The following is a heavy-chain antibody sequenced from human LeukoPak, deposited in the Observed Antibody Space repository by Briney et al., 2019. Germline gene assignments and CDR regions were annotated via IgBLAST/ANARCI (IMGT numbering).Heavy chain of an antibody. CDR2: INPNNGGT. Sequence: SVKVSCKASGYTFTNYYIHWVRQAPGQGLEWMGWINPNNGGTNYAQKFQGRVTMAGDPSISTAYMELSRLRSDDTAMFYCARDPGANYFDYWGQGTLVTVSS. CDR3: ARDPGANYFDY. D-gene: IGHD7-27*01. J-gene: IGHJ4*02. V-gene: IGHV1-2*02. CDR1: GYTFTNYY.